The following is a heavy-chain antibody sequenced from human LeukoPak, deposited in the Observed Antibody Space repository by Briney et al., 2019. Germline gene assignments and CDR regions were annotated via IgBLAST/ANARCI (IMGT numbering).Heavy chain of an antibody. D-gene: IGHD5-12*01. Sequence: ASVKVSCKASGYTFTGYYIHWVRQAPGQGLEWMGWINPNNGGTNYAQKFQGRVTMTRDTSISTAYMELNRLTSDDTAVYYCARDEYTGYETFDYCGQGTPVTVSS. CDR1: GYTFTGYY. CDR2: INPNNGGT. J-gene: IGHJ4*02. CDR3: ARDEYTGYETFDY. V-gene: IGHV1-2*02.